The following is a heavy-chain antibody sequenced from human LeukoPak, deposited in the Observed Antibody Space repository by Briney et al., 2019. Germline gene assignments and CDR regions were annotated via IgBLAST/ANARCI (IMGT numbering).Heavy chain of an antibody. J-gene: IGHJ5*02. CDR1: GYTFSGHY. CDR3: AREVGYSTSYYGRFDP. D-gene: IGHD3-22*01. V-gene: IGHV1-2*06. Sequence: GASVKVSCKTSGYTFSGHYIHWVRQAPGQGLEWMGRVNVNSGDTKYAQKFQGRVTMTRDTSITTVYMELASLRSDDTAVFYCAREVGYSTSYYGRFDPWGQGTLVIVSS. CDR2: VNVNSGDT.